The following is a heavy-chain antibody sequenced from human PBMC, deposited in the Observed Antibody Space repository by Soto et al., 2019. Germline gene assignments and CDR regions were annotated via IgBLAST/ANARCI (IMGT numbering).Heavy chain of an antibody. V-gene: IGHV3-23*01. CDR3: AKVLVPATTRNYYYYYGMDV. CDR1: GFTFSSYA. Sequence: GGSLRLSCAASGFTFSSYAMSWVRQAPGKGLEWVSAISGSGGSTYYADSVKGRFTISRDNSKNTLYLQMNSLRAEDTAVYYCAKVLVPATTRNYYYYYGMDVWGQGTTVTVSS. J-gene: IGHJ6*02. D-gene: IGHD2-2*01. CDR2: ISGSGGST.